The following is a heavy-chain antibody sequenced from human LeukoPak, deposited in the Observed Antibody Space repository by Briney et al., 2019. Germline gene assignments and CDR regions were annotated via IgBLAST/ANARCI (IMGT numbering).Heavy chain of an antibody. D-gene: IGHD2-8*01. CDR2: INHSGST. Sequence: SETLSLTCAVYGGSVSGYYWSWIRQPPGKGLEWLGEINHSGSTNYNPSLKSRVTISVDTSKNQFSLKLSSVTAADTAVYYCARGHRYCTNGVCYARDYYYYMDVWGKGTTVTVSS. J-gene: IGHJ6*03. V-gene: IGHV4-34*01. CDR1: GGSVSGYY. CDR3: ARGHRYCTNGVCYARDYYYYMDV.